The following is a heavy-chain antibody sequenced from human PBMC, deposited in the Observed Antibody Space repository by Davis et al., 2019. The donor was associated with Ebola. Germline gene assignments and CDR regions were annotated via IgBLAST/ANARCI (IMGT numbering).Heavy chain of an antibody. Sequence: MPSETLSLTCTVSGGSISSSSYYWGWIRQPPGKGLEWIGGIYYSGSTYYNPSLKSRVTISVDTSKNQFSLKLSSVTAADTAVYYCARGGIMVYYYGMDVWGQGTTVTVSS. J-gene: IGHJ6*02. CDR1: GGSISSSSYY. CDR2: IYYSGST. CDR3: ARGGIMVYYYGMDV. D-gene: IGHD1-26*01. V-gene: IGHV4-39*07.